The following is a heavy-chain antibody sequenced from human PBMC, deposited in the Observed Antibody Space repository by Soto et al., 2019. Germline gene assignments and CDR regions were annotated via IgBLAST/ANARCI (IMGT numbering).Heavy chain of an antibody. CDR1: GLSLSDAW. CDR2: IKRKIDGGTT. CDR3: FISGSNIGIEY. Sequence: EVQVVESGGGLVKPGGSLRLSCAASGLSLSDAWVNWVRQAPGKGLQWVGRIKRKIDGGTTDFAAPVKGRFTISRGDSENTAYLHMNTLKVEDTALYYCFISGSNIGIEYWGQGALVTVSA. V-gene: IGHV3-15*07. J-gene: IGHJ4*02. D-gene: IGHD1-26*01.